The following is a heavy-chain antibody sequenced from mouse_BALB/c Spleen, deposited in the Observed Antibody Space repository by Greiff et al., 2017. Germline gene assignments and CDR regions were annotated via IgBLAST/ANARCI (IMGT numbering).Heavy chain of an antibody. V-gene: IGHV5-4*02. CDR2: ISDGGSYT. D-gene: IGHD2-1*01. CDR3: ARDGDGNYGGYAMDY. Sequence: EVKLVESGGGLVKPGGSLKLSCAASGFTFSDYYMYWVRQTPEKRLEWVATISDGGSYTYYPDSVKGRFTISRDNAKNNLYLQMSSLKSEDTAMYYCARDGDGNYGGYAMDYWGQGTSVTVSS. CDR1: GFTFSDYY. J-gene: IGHJ4*01.